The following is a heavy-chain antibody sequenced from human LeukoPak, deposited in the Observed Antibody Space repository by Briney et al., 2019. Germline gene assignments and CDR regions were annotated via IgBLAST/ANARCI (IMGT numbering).Heavy chain of an antibody. V-gene: IGHV3-30*18. Sequence: PGGSLRLSCAAPGFTFSSSDMHWVRQAPGKGLEWVAVISYDGSNKYYADSVKGRFTISRDNSKNTLYLQMNSLRAEDTAVYYCAKWGMIRYGMDVWGQGTTVTVSS. CDR3: AKWGMIRYGMDV. D-gene: IGHD3-22*01. CDR1: GFTFSSSD. CDR2: ISYDGSNK. J-gene: IGHJ6*02.